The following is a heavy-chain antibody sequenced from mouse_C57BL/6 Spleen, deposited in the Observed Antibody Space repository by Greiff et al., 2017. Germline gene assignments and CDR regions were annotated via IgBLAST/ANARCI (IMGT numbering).Heavy chain of an antibody. CDR3: AIGDYGSRGAY. Sequence: HVQLQQSGAELVQPGASVKVSCKASGYTFTSYWMHWVKQRPGHGLEWIGRIHPSASDTNYNQKFNGKATLTVDKSSSTAYMQLSSLTSEDSAVYYGAIGDYGSRGAYGGQGTLVTVYA. J-gene: IGHJ3*01. D-gene: IGHD1-1*01. CDR1: GYTFTSYW. CDR2: IHPSASDT. V-gene: IGHV1-74*01.